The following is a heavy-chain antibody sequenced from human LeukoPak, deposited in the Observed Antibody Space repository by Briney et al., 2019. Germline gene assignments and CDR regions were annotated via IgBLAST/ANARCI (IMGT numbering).Heavy chain of an antibody. CDR1: GLTFSSYA. Sequence: GGSLRLSCAASGLTFSSYAMSWVRQAPGKGLEWVAAISGSGDNTYYADSVQGRFAISRDNSNNTLYLQMNSLRVEDTAMYFCARDPNGDYIGTFDMWGRGTMVSVSS. V-gene: IGHV3-23*01. CDR2: ISGSGDNT. J-gene: IGHJ3*02. D-gene: IGHD4-17*01. CDR3: ARDPNGDYIGTFDM.